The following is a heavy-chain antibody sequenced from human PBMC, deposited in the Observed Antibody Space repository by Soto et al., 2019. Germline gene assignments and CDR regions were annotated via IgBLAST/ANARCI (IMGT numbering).Heavy chain of an antibody. V-gene: IGHV4-39*01. J-gene: IGHJ5*02. CDR3: ARQGSNSSRRLSWFDP. Sequence: PSETLSLTCTASGGSSSSSTYSWGWIRQPPGKGLEWIGSMHYSGDTYYNPSLKSRVSISVDTSKSQFSLKLTFVTAADTAVYFCARQGSNSSRRLSWFDPWGQGTLVTVSS. CDR2: MHYSGDT. D-gene: IGHD3-16*01. CDR1: GGSSSSSTYS.